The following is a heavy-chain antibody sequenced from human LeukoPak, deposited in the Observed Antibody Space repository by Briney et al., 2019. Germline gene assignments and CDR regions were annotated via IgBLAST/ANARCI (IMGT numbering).Heavy chain of an antibody. V-gene: IGHV4-4*09. CDR1: GGSISSYY. Sequence: PSETLSLTCTVSGGSISSYYWSWIRQSPVKGLEWIGYIFPSRSAFYNPSLESRVTISLDTSENQFSLTLSSVTVADTAVYYCARRNHYFYYMDVWGKGTTVTVSS. CDR2: IFPSRSA. CDR3: ARRNHYFYYMDV. J-gene: IGHJ6*03.